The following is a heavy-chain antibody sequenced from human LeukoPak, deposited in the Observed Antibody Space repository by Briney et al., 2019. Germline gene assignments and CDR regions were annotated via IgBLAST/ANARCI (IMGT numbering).Heavy chain of an antibody. D-gene: IGHD6-19*01. CDR1: GFTFSDYA. V-gene: IGHV3-66*01. J-gene: IGHJ4*02. Sequence: QLWGSLRLSCAASGFTFSDYAMSWVRQAPGKGLEWVPVIYSGGSTYYADSVKGRFTISRDNSKKTLYLQMNSLRVEDTAVYYCARDSGTGYTSGWYGLDYWGQGTLVTVSS. CDR3: ARDSGTGYTSGWYGLDY. CDR2: IYSGGST.